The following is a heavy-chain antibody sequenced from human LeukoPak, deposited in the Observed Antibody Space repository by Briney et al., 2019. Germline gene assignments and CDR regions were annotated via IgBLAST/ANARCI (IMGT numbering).Heavy chain of an antibody. V-gene: IGHV1-2*02. CDR2: INPNSGGT. J-gene: IGHJ5*02. CDR3: ARAAVWFGELSWFDP. D-gene: IGHD3-10*01. Sequence: ASVKVSCKASGYTFTGYYMHWVRQAPGQGLEWMGWINPNSGGTNYAQKFQGRVTMTRDTSISTAYMELSRLRSDDTAVYYCARAAVWFGELSWFDPWGQGTLVTVSS. CDR1: GYTFTGYY.